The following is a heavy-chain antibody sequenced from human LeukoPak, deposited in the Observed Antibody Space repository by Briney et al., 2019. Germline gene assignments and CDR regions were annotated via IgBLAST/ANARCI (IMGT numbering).Heavy chain of an antibody. J-gene: IGHJ3*02. CDR2: INPNSGGT. D-gene: IGHD5-24*01. CDR3: ARYERGRDGYNYAFDI. V-gene: IGHV1-2*02. Sequence: ASVKVSCKASGYTFTGYYMHWVRQAPGQGLEWMGWINPNSGGTNYAQKFQGRVTMTRDTSISTAYMELSSLRSEDTAVYYCARYERGRDGYNYAFDIWGQGTMVTVSS. CDR1: GYTFTGYY.